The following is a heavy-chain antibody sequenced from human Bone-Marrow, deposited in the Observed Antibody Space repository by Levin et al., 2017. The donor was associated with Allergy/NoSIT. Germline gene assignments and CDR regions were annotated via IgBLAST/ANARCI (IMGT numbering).Heavy chain of an antibody. CDR3: AREDYGGNNDRYYYAGMDV. J-gene: IGHJ6*02. V-gene: IGHV1-69*13. CDR2: FIPIFGTA. D-gene: IGHD4-23*01. CDR1: GGTFSGYA. Sequence: SVKVSCKASGGTFSGYAISWVRQAPGQGLDWMGRFIPIFGTAKYAQKFQGRVTIIADESTSTANMELRSLRSDDTAVYYCAREDYGGNNDRYYYAGMDVWGQGTTVTVSS.